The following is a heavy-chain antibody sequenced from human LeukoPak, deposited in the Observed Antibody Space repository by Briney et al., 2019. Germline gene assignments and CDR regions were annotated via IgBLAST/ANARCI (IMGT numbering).Heavy chain of an antibody. J-gene: IGHJ3*02. CDR1: GFTFSSYS. CDR2: ISSSSYI. V-gene: IGHV3-21*01. D-gene: IGHD3-9*01. Sequence: GGSLRLSCAASGFTFSSYSMNWVRQAPGKGLEWVSSISSSSYIYYADSVKGRFTISRDNAKNSLYLQMNSLRAEDTAVYYCAGDILTGNYSSAAFDIWGQGTMVTVSS. CDR3: AGDILTGNYSSAAFDI.